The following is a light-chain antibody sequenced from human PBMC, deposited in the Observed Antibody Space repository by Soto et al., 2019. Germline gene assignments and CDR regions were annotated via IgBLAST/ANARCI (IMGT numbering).Light chain of an antibody. CDR1: NSNIGAGYD. V-gene: IGLV1-40*01. J-gene: IGLJ3*02. Sequence: QSVLTQPPSVSGAPGQRVTISCTGNNSNIGAGYDVHWYRQLPGTAPKLLIYTNNNRPSGVPDRFSGSRSGTSVSLAITGLQADDGADYYCQSYDSSLSAWVFGGGTKLTVL. CDR2: TNN. CDR3: QSYDSSLSAWV.